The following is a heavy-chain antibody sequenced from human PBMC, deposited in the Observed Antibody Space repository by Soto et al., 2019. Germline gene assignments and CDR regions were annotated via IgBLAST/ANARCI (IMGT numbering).Heavy chain of an antibody. V-gene: IGHV4-31*03. CDR3: ARGAVYYDSSGYFSH. CDR2: IYYSGST. CDR1: GGSISSGGYY. D-gene: IGHD3-22*01. Sequence: QVQLQESGPGLVKPSQTLSLTCTVSGGSISSGGYYWSWIRQHPGKGLEWIGYIYYSGSTYYNPSLKSRVTISVDTSKNQFALKLSSVTAADTAVYYCARGAVYYDSSGYFSHWGQGTLVTVSS. J-gene: IGHJ4*02.